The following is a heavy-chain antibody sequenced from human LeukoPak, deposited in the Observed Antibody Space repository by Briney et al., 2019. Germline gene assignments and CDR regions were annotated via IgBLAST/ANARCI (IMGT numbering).Heavy chain of an antibody. CDR2: IYYSGST. D-gene: IGHD6-13*01. Sequence: SETLSLTCTVSGGSISSYYWSWIRQPPGKGLEWIGYIYYSGSTNYNPSLKIRVTISVDTSKNQFSLKLSSVTAADTAVYYCARSPEYSNSPHYWGQGMLVTVSS. V-gene: IGHV4-59*01. CDR1: GGSISSYY. CDR3: ARSPEYSNSPHY. J-gene: IGHJ4*02.